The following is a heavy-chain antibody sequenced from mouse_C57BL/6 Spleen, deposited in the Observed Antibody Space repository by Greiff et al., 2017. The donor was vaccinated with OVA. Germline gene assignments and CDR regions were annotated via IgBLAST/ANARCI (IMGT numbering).Heavy chain of an antibody. CDR1: GFTFSDYG. CDR3: ARQGYDVAY. CDR2: ISSGSSTI. D-gene: IGHD2-2*01. V-gene: IGHV5-17*01. Sequence: EVKVVESGGGLVKPGGSLTLSCAASGFTFSDYGMHWVRQAPEKGLEWVAYISSGSSTIYYADTVKGRFTISSDNAKNTLFLQMTSLRSEDTAMYYCARQGYDVAYWGQGTLVTVSA. J-gene: IGHJ3*01.